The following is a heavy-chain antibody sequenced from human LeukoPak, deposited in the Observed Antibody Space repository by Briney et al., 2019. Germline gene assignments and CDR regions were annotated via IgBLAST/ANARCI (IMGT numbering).Heavy chain of an antibody. CDR3: VRNLAVAGTCFDS. V-gene: IGHV3-21*01. CDR2: ISSTSNYI. CDR1: GFTFSSYS. J-gene: IGHJ4*02. Sequence: GGSLRLSCAAFGFTFSSYSMNWVRQAPRTGLEWVSSISSTSNYIFYADSVKGRFTISRDNAKNSLYLQMNSLRAEDTAVYYCVRNLAVAGTCFDSWGQGTLVTVSS. D-gene: IGHD6-19*01.